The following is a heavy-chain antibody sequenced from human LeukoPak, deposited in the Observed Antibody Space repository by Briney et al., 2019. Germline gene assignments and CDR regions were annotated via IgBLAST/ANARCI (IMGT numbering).Heavy chain of an antibody. CDR3: ARHGRGYYNFDY. CDR2: IYYSGST. D-gene: IGHD5-18*01. CDR1: GGSISIYY. Sequence: SETLSLTCTVSGGSISIYYWSWIRQPPGKGLEWIGFIYYSGSTNCNPSLKSRVTISLDTSKNQFSLKLTSVAPADTAVYYCARHGRGYYNFDYWGQGTLVTVSS. V-gene: IGHV4-59*01. J-gene: IGHJ4*02.